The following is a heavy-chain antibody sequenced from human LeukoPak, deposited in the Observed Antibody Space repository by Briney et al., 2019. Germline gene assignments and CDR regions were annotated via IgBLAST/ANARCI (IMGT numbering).Heavy chain of an antibody. J-gene: IGHJ4*02. CDR2: IRYDGSNK. CDR1: GCTFSSYG. Sequence: GWSLRLSCAASGCTFSSYGMDWVLQAPGKGLEWVAFIRYDGSNKYYADSVKGRFTISRDNSKNTLYLQMNSLRAEDTAVYYCAKSSTSPYYFDYWGQGTLVTVSS. D-gene: IGHD2-2*01. CDR3: AKSSTSPYYFDY. V-gene: IGHV3-30*02.